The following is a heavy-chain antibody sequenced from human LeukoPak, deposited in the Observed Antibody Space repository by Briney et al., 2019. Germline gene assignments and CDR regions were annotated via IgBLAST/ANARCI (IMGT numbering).Heavy chain of an antibody. D-gene: IGHD3-16*02. CDR3: ASHTLFDYVWGTYRPPNFN. CDR2: INDSGTT. Sequence: KSSETLSLTCTVSGYSISSGYYWSWIRQPPGKGLEWIGEINDSGTTNYNASLKSRVTISVDTSKKQFSLKLSSVTAADTAVYYCASHTLFDYVWGTYRPPNFNWGQGTLVTVSS. V-gene: IGHV4-38-2*02. CDR1: GYSISSGYY. J-gene: IGHJ4*02.